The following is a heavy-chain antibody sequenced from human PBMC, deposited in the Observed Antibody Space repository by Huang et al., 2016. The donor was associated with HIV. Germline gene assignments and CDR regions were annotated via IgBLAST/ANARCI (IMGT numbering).Heavy chain of an antibody. V-gene: IGHV3-30*04. CDR1: GFTFSDYA. J-gene: IGHJ4*02. D-gene: IGHD3-3*01. CDR3: ARGALRLLEWLWNFDY. Sequence: QVQLVESGGGVVQPGRSLRLSCTASGFTFSDYALHWVRQAPGKGLEWVAVISHDESNNCYAESVKGRFTISRDNSRNTLYLQMNSLRPEDTAMYYCARGALRLLEWLWNFDYWGQGTLVTVSS. CDR2: ISHDESNN.